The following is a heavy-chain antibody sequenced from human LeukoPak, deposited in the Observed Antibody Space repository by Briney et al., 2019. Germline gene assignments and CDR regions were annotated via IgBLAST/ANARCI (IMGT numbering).Heavy chain of an antibody. CDR1: GFTFSSYS. CDR2: INEDGSDK. Sequence: GGSLRLSCAASGFTFSSYSMNWVRQAPGKGLEWVANINEDGSDKYYVDAVKGRFTISRDNARNSLFLQMNSPRAEDTAVYYCARGGPTGAFDYWGQGTLVTLSS. V-gene: IGHV3-7*01. D-gene: IGHD7-27*01. CDR3: ARGGPTGAFDY. J-gene: IGHJ4*02.